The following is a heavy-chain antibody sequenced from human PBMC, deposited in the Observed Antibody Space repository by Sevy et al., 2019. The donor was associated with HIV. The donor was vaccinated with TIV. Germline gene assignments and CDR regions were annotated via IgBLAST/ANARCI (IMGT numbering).Heavy chain of an antibody. J-gene: IGHJ6*02. CDR2: ISAYNGNT. V-gene: IGHV1-18*01. Sequence: ASVKVSCKASGYTFTSYGISWVRQAPGQGLEWMGWISAYNGNTNYAQKLQGRVTMTTDTSTSTAYMELRSLRSDDTAVYYCARASRIAAAAFPYYYYGMDVWGQGTTVTVSS. CDR1: GYTFTSYG. CDR3: ARASRIAAAAFPYYYYGMDV. D-gene: IGHD6-13*01.